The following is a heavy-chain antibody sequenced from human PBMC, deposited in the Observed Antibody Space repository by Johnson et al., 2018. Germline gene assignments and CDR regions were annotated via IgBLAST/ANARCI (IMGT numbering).Heavy chain of an antibody. CDR1: GFTFSSYA. J-gene: IGHJ3*02. D-gene: IGHD6-13*01. Sequence: QVQLLESGGGVVQXGRSLRLSCAASGFTFSSYAMHWVRQAPGKGLEWVAVISYDGSNKYYADSVKGRFTISRDNSKNTLYLQMNSLRAEDKAVDYCARDSCAYSSSCQKVAFDIWGQGTMVTVSS. CDR2: ISYDGSNK. V-gene: IGHV3-30-3*01. CDR3: ARDSCAYSSSCQKVAFDI.